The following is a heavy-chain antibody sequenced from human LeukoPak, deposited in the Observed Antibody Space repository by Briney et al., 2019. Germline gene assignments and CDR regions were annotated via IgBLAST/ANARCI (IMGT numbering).Heavy chain of an antibody. CDR3: AKVGLGGNYYFDY. Sequence: GGSLRFSCAAYGFTFSSYAMSCGSQAPGQGLEWVSGISVSGGSTSYADSVKGRFTISRDNSKNTLYLQMNSLRAEDTAVYYCAKVGLGGNYYFDYWGQGTLVTVSS. V-gene: IGHV3-23*01. J-gene: IGHJ4*02. CDR1: GFTFSSYA. D-gene: IGHD1-26*01. CDR2: ISVSGGST.